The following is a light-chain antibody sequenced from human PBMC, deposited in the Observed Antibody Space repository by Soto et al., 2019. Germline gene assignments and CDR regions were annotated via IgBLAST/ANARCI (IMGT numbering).Light chain of an antibody. V-gene: IGKV3-15*01. CDR1: QTVRNN. J-gene: IGKJ4*01. Sequence: EFVLTQSPGTLSLSPGERATLSCRASQTVRNNYLAWYHQRVGQAPRLVIYGASTRATGIPARFSGSGSGTEFTLTISSLQSEDFARESVQQYHGWPSPFAEGTKVDIK. CDR3: QQYHGWPSP. CDR2: GAS.